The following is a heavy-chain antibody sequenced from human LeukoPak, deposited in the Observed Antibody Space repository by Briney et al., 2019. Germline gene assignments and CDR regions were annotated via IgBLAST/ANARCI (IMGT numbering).Heavy chain of an antibody. CDR3: ARGATFRGTYYMDV. CDR2: NDYSGST. D-gene: IGHD3-10*01. CDR1: GGPISTLY. Sequence: SETLSLTCIVSGGPISTLYWSWSRQPPGEGLEWIGYNDYSGSTNYNPSLKSRVTISVDTSKNQFSLKLNSVTAADTAVYYCARGATFRGTYYMDVWGKGTTVTVSS. V-gene: IGHV4-59*11. J-gene: IGHJ6*03.